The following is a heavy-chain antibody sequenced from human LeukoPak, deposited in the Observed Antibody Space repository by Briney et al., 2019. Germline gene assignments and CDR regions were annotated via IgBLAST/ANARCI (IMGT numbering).Heavy chain of an antibody. CDR2: ISSSSSYI. CDR1: GFTFSSYS. J-gene: IGHJ4*02. Sequence: GGSLRLSCAASGFTFSSYSMNWVRQAPGKGLEWVSSISSSSSYIYYADSVKGQFTISRDNAKNSLYLQMNSLRAEDTAVYYCASIGGDSSGYFFDYWGQGTLVTVSS. CDR3: ASIGGDSSGYFFDY. D-gene: IGHD3-22*01. V-gene: IGHV3-21*01.